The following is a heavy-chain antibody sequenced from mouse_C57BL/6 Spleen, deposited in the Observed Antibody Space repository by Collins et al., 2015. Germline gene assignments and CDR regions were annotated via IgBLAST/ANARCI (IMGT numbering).Heavy chain of an antibody. CDR3: ARGSNWDDYFDY. V-gene: IGHV1-47*01. Sequence: QVQLQQSGADLVKPGASVQMSCKASGYTFTTYPIEWMKQSPEKSLEWIGSFHPYDGDTKYNEKFKGKATLTVEKSSSTVSLELSRLTSDDSAVYYCARGSNWDDYFDYWGQGTSLTVSS. CDR1: GYTFTTYP. J-gene: IGHJ2*02. CDR2: FHPYDGDT. D-gene: IGHD4-1*01.